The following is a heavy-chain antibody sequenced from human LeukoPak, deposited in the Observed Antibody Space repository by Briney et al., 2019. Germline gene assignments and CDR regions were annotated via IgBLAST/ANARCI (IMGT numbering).Heavy chain of an antibody. Sequence: GGSLRLSCAASGFTFSRYGMHWVRQAPGKGLEWVAVISYDGSNKYYADSVKGRFTISRDNAKNSLYLQMNSLRAEDTAVYYCARDNPSVTMVRGASDYWGQGTLVTVSS. CDR2: ISYDGSNK. D-gene: IGHD3-10*01. V-gene: IGHV3-30*03. J-gene: IGHJ4*02. CDR3: ARDNPSVTMVRGASDY. CDR1: GFTFSRYG.